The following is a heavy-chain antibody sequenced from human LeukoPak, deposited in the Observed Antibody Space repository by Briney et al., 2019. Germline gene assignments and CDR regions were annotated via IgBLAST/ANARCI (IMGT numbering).Heavy chain of an antibody. D-gene: IGHD5-12*01. V-gene: IGHV3-30*02. CDR1: GFTFSSYD. J-gene: IGHJ4*02. CDR2: IRFDGSNK. CDR3: ARGGGYSGYDGTFDY. Sequence: GGSLRLSCAPSGFTFSSYDMHWVRQAPGKGLEWVAFIRFDGSNKYYADSVKGRFTISRDNAKNSLYLQMNSLRAEDTAVYYCARGGGYSGYDGTFDYWGQGTLVTVSS.